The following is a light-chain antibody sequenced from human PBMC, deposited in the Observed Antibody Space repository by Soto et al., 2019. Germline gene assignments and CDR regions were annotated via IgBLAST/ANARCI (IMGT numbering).Light chain of an antibody. CDR2: RVS. CDR3: TQGTHWPRM. CDR1: KSLVYSDGNTH. Sequence: DVVLTQSPLSLPVNFGQPASISCRSSKSLVYSDGNTHLSWFHQRPGQSPRRLIYRVSSRDSGVPDRFSGSGSGTDFTLEISRVEAEDVGIYFCTQGTHWPRMFGQGTKVEVK. V-gene: IGKV2-30*01. J-gene: IGKJ1*01.